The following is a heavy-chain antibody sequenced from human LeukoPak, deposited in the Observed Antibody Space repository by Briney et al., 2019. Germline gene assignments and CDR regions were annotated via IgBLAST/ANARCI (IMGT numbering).Heavy chain of an antibody. CDR2: TYYRSKWYN. Sequence: SQTLSLTCDISGDTVSSSSATWNWIRQSPSRGLEWLGRTYYRSKWYNDYAVSVKGRITINPDTSKNQFSLQLNSVTAADTAVYYCARDGPEYSSSLDYWGQGTLVTVSS. V-gene: IGHV6-1*01. CDR3: ARDGPEYSSSLDY. J-gene: IGHJ4*02. CDR1: GDTVSSSSAT. D-gene: IGHD6-6*01.